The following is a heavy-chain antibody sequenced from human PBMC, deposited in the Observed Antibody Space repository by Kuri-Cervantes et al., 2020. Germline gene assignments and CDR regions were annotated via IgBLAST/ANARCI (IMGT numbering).Heavy chain of an antibody. CDR2: INSDGSST. V-gene: IGHV3-74*01. CDR3: ARSWDIYNWFDP. D-gene: IGHD1-26*01. CDR1: GFTFSSYW. J-gene: IGHJ5*02. Sequence: GESLKISCAASGFTFSSYWMHWVRQAPGKGLVWVSRINSDGSSTSYADSVKGRFTISRDNAKNTLYLQMNSLRAEDTAVYYCARSWDIYNWFDPWGQGTLVTVSS.